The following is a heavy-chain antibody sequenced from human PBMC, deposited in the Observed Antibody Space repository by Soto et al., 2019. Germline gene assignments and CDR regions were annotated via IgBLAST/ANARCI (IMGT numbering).Heavy chain of an antibody. CDR3: TREQSDDNYFDP. CDR1: GAAFSSGGYF. CDR2: IYYSGGT. J-gene: IGHJ5*02. V-gene: IGHV4-61*08. Sequence: LALTCTLPGAAFSSGGYFDTWVLQPPGKGLEWLGYIYYSGGTNYNPSLKSRVTISLDKSKSQFSLRLISVTAADTAVYYCTREQSDDNYFDPWGQGTLVTVSS. D-gene: IGHD6-19*01.